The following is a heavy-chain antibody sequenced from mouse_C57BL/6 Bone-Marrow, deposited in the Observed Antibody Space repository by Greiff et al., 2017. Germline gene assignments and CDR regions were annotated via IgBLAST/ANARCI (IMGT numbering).Heavy chain of an antibody. J-gene: IGHJ4*01. V-gene: IGHV2-3*01. CDR3: AKPAMDD. CDR1: GFPFTRHG. Sequence: QVPPPQSGPGPVAPSQSLSIKFTVSGFPFTRHGVSWVRQPPGKGPEWLGVIWGDGSTNYHSALITRLSISKDNSKSQVFLKLNSLQTDDTATYYCAKPAMDDWGQGTSVTVSS. CDR2: IWGDGST.